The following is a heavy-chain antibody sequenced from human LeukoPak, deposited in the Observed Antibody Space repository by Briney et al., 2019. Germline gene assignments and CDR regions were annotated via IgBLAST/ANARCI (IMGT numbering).Heavy chain of an antibody. V-gene: IGHV4-39*01. CDR1: GGSISSSNYH. D-gene: IGHD3-22*01. CDR3: ARHRDGYFTNFDN. CDR2: LSYGGSP. J-gene: IGHJ4*02. Sequence: SETLSLTCTVSGGSISSSNYHWGWVRQPPGKGLEWIGSLSYGGSPYHNPSLKSRLTISVDTSKNQFSLKLRSVAAADTAVYYRARHRDGYFTNFDNWGQGTLVTVSS.